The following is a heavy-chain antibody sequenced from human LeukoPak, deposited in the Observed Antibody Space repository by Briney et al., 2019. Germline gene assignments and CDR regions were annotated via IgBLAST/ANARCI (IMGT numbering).Heavy chain of an antibody. J-gene: IGHJ6*02. D-gene: IGHD1-14*01. Sequence: GASAKVSCKASGGTFSSYAISWVRQAPGQGLEWMGGIIPIFGTANYAQKFQGRVTITADESTSTAYMELSSLRSEDTAVYYCARVPISRRSNPDGYYGMDVWGQGTTVTVSS. CDR2: IIPIFGTA. CDR3: ARVPISRRSNPDGYYGMDV. V-gene: IGHV1-69*01. CDR1: GGTFSSYA.